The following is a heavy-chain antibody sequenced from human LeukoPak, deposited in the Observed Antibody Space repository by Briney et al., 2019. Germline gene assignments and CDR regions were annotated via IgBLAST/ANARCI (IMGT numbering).Heavy chain of an antibody. CDR1: GGSISSGDYS. D-gene: IGHD3-3*01. CDR2: IYHSGST. CDR3: ARGRDYDFWSGYGYYFDY. V-gene: IGHV4-30-2*01. Sequence: SQTLSLTCAVSGGSISSGDYSWSWIRQPPGKGLEWIGYIYHSGSTYYNPSLKSRVTISVGTSKNQFSLKLSSVTAADTAVYYCARGRDYDFWSGYGYYFDYWGQGTLVTVSS. J-gene: IGHJ4*02.